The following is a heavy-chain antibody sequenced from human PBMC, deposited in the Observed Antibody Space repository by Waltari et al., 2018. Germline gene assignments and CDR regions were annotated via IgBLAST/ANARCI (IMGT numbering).Heavy chain of an antibody. CDR2: INQDGSEE. Sequence: EVLLVESGGGLVQPGGSLRLSCAASRFASSNYWMNWVRQAPGKGLEWVANINQDGSEEYYVDSVKGRFTISRDNAKNSLYLEMKTLRAEDTAIYYCARTGARWLQFAAFDIWGQGTMVTVSS. CDR1: RFASSNYW. J-gene: IGHJ3*02. D-gene: IGHD5-12*01. CDR3: ARTGARWLQFAAFDI. V-gene: IGHV3-7*01.